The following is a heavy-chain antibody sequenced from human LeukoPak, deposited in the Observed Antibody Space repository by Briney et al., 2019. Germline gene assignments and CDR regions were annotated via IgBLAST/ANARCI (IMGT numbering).Heavy chain of an antibody. CDR3: AKDLYYYDSSGYSPFDY. J-gene: IGHJ4*02. V-gene: IGHV3-9*01. CDR1: GFTFDDYA. CDR2: ISWNSGSI. D-gene: IGHD3-22*01. Sequence: GGSLRLSCAASGFTFDDYAMHWVRQAPGKGLEWVSGISWNSGSIGYADSVKGRFTISRDNAKNSLYLQMNSLRAEDTALYYCAKDLYYYDSSGYSPFDYWAREPWSPSPQ.